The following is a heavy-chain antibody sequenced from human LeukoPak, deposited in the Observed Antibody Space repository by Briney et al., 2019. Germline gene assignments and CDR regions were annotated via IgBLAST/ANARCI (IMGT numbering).Heavy chain of an antibody. CDR2: INPNSGGT. D-gene: IGHD3-10*01. CDR3: ARAYGSGSSYHPDY. J-gene: IGHJ4*02. CDR1: GYSFTAYY. Sequence: ASVKVSCKASGYSFTAYYIHWVRQAPGXXXEYMGWINPNSGGTNSSQRFQDRVTLTRDTSISTAFMELTSLTSDDTAVYYCARAYGSGSSYHPDYWGQGTLVTVSS. V-gene: IGHV1-2*02.